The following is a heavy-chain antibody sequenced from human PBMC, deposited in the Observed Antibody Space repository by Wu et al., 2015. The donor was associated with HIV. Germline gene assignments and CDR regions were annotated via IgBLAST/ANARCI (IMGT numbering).Heavy chain of an antibody. CDR2: INANSGHT. D-gene: IGHD3-9*01. V-gene: IGHV1-2*02. CDR3: ARGDRFYAILTGYSKNWFDP. CDR1: GYTFTDYN. Sequence: QVQLVQSGAEMKKPGASVKVSCTASGYTFTDYNVHWVRQVPGQGLQWMGNINANSGHTNYAENFQGRVAMTRDTSVNTVYLELETLTSDDTALYFCARGDRFYAILTGYSKNWFDPWGQGTLVSVSS. J-gene: IGHJ5*02.